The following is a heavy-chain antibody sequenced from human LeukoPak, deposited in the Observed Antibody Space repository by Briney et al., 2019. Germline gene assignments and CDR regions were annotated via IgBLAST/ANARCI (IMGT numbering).Heavy chain of an antibody. CDR3: ARVRFQDRRGYSGYAPSRPLFDY. V-gene: IGHV3-48*01. D-gene: IGHD5-12*01. CDR2: ISSSSNTI. CDR1: GFTFSSYT. Sequence: PGGSLRLSCAASGFTFSSYTMNWVRQAPGKGLEWVSYISSSSNTIYYADSVKGRFTISRDNAKNSLYLQMNSLRAEDTAVYYCARVRFQDRRGYSGYAPSRPLFDYWGQGTLVTVSS. J-gene: IGHJ4*02.